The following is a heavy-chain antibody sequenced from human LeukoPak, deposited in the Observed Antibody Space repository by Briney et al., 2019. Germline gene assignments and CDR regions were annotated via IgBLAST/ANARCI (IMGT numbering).Heavy chain of an antibody. J-gene: IGHJ4*02. CDR3: TTLTQSVPAAQLGNDY. CDR1: GFTFSNAW. D-gene: IGHD2-2*01. CDR2: IKSKTDGGTT. Sequence: GGSLRLSCAASGFTFSNAWMSWVRQAPGKGLEWVGRIKSKTDGGTTDYAAPVKGRFTIPRDDSKNTLYLQMNSLKTEDTAVYYCTTLTQSVPAAQLGNDYWGQGTLVTVSS. V-gene: IGHV3-15*01.